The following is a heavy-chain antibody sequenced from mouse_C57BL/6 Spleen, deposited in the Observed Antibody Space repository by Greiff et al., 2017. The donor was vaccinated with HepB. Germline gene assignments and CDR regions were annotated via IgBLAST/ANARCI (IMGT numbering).Heavy chain of an antibody. CDR3: ARHEDTHGAMDY. J-gene: IGHJ4*01. CDR2: FYPGSGSI. Sequence: VQLQQSGAELVKPGASVKLSCKASGYTFTEYTIHWVTQRSGQGLEWIGWFYPGSGSIKYNEKFKDNATLTADKSSRTVYMELNRLTSEDSAVLFWARHEDTHGAMDYWGQGTSVTVSS. CDR1: GYTFTEYT. V-gene: IGHV1-62-2*01.